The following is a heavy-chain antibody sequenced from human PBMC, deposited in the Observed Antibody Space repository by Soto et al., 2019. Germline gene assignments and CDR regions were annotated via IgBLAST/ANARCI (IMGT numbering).Heavy chain of an antibody. CDR3: ARDFRLRFLEWPDPNYYYYYGMDV. J-gene: IGHJ6*02. CDR1: GDNFKKNV. Sequence: ASVKVSCTTSGDNFKKNVFTWVRQAPGQGLEWMGGTIPALGKTHYIEKFQGRVTITVDDATRTVYMEVRDLTSEDTAIYYCARDFRLRFLEWPDPNYYYYYGMDVWGQGTTVTVSS. V-gene: IGHV1-69*10. CDR2: TIPALGKT. D-gene: IGHD3-3*01.